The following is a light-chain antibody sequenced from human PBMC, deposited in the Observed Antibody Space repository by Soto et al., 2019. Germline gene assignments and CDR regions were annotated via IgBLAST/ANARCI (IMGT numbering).Light chain of an antibody. J-gene: IGKJ1*01. Sequence: EFVLTQSPGTLSLSPGERATLSCRASQTVRNNYLAWYQQKPGQAPRLLIYDASSRATGIPDRFSGGGSGTDFTLTISRLEPEDFAVFYCHQCDSSPWTFGQGTKVDNK. CDR1: QTVRNNY. CDR2: DAS. CDR3: HQCDSSPWT. V-gene: IGKV3-20*01.